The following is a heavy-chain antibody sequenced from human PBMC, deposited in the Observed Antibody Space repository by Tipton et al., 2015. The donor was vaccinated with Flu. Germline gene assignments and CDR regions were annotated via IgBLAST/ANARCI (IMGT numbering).Heavy chain of an antibody. D-gene: IGHD1-26*01. CDR3: ARYGTYDGSRYFQH. V-gene: IGHV4-59*01. CDR1: GGSISSYY. CDR2: IYYSGST. J-gene: IGHJ1*01. Sequence: TLSLTCTVSGGSISSYYWSWIRQPPGKGLEWIGHIYYSGSTNYSPSLKSRVTISVDTFNNQFSLKLSSVTAADTAVYYCARYGTYDGSRYFQHWGQGTLVTVSS.